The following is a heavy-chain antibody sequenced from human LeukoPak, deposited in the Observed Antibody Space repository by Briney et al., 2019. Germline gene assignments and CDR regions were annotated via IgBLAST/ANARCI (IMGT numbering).Heavy chain of an antibody. V-gene: IGHV4-34*01. Sequence: SETLSLTCAVYGGSSSGYYWSWIRQPPGKGLEWLGEINHSGSTNYNPSLKSRVTISVDTSKNQFSLKLSSVTAADTAVYYCARERDGYNPDAFDIWGQGTMVTVSS. D-gene: IGHD5-24*01. CDR3: ARERDGYNPDAFDI. CDR2: INHSGST. J-gene: IGHJ3*02. CDR1: GGSSSGYY.